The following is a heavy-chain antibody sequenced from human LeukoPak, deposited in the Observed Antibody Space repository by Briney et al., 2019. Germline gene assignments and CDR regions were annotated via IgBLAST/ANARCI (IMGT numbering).Heavy chain of an antibody. CDR2: IYYSGST. J-gene: IGHJ5*02. Sequence: SQTLSLTCTVSGGSISSGGYYWSWIRQHPGKGLEWIGYIYYSGSTYYNPSLKSRVTIPVDTSKNQFSLKLSSVTAADTAVYYCAKGVCSTSCRGHWFDPWGQGTLVTVSS. V-gene: IGHV4-31*03. D-gene: IGHD2-2*01. CDR1: GGSISSGGYY. CDR3: AKGVCSTSCRGHWFDP.